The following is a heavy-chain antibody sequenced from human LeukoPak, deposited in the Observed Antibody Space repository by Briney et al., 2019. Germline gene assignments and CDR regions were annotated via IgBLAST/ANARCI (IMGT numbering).Heavy chain of an antibody. J-gene: IGHJ4*02. CDR2: ISSSSLYI. Sequence: PAGSLRLSCAASGFTFSSYSMNWVRQAPGKGLEWVSSISSSSLYIYYADSVKGRFTISRDNAKNSLYLQMNSLRAEDTAVYYCAREVVIPSRYYFDYWGQGTLVTVSS. V-gene: IGHV3-21*01. D-gene: IGHD2-2*01. CDR1: GFTFSSYS. CDR3: AREVVIPSRYYFDY.